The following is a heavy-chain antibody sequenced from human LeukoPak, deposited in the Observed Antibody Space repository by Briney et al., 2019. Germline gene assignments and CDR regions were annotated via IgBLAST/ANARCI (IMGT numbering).Heavy chain of an antibody. J-gene: IGHJ4*02. Sequence: ASVKVSCKASGYTFTSYGISWVRQAPGQGLEWMGWINTNTGNPTYAQGFTGRFVFSLDTSVSTAYLQISSLKAEDTAVYYCARDFDCSGGSCYYYFDYWGQGTLVTVSS. V-gene: IGHV7-4-1*02. CDR1: GYTFTSYG. CDR2: INTNTGNP. D-gene: IGHD2-15*01. CDR3: ARDFDCSGGSCYYYFDY.